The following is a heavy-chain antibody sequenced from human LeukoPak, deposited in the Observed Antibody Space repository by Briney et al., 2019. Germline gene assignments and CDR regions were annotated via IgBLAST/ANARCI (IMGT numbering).Heavy chain of an antibody. CDR2: INPSGGSA. CDR1: GYTFTNYN. CDR3: ARGYVDTTILNSLIEYFEH. V-gene: IGHV1-46*01. J-gene: IGHJ1*01. D-gene: IGHD5-18*01. Sequence: ASVKVSCKASGYTFTNYNIHWVRQAPGPGLEWMGIINPSGGSATYAQKFQGRVTVTRDTSTSTVYMDLSSLRSEDTAVYYCARGYVDTTILNSLIEYFEHWGLGTRVTVSS.